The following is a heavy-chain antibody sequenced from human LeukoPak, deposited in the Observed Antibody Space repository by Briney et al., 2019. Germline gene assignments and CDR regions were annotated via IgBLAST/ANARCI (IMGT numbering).Heavy chain of an antibody. V-gene: IGHV3-23*01. J-gene: IGHJ4*02. CDR3: GKGIYYYDSSGFPPLPDY. CDR1: GFSFSSHA. CDR2: ISGSGGRT. Sequence: PGGSLRLSCEVFGFSFSSHAMTWVRQAPGKGLEWVSGISGSGGRTYYADSVKGRFTISRDNSKNTLHVQMNSLRAEDTAVYYCGKGIYYYDSSGFPPLPDYWGQGTLVTVSS. D-gene: IGHD3-22*01.